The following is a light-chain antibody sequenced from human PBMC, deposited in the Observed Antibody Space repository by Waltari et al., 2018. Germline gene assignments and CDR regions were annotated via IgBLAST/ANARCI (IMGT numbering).Light chain of an antibody. CDR3: QQYDTHPFT. CDR2: ATS. J-gene: IGKJ3*01. CDR1: QAIRNY. Sequence: DIQMTQSPSSLSASVGDRVTITCRASQAIRNYLAWFQYKPGQAPKTLIYATSNLQSGVPGKFSGSGSGTDFTLTISSLQPEDSATYYCQQYDTHPFTFGPGTKVEIK. V-gene: IGKV1-16*02.